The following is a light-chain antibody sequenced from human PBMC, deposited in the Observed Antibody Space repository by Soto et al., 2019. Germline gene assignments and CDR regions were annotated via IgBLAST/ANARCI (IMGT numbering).Light chain of an antibody. CDR2: EVS. V-gene: IGLV2-14*01. Sequence: QSALTQPASVSGSPGQSITISCTGTSSDVGAYNYVSWYQQHPGKAPKLMIYEVSTRPSGVSHRFSGSKSGNTASLTISGLQAEDEADYYCSSYTSSSSRVFGGGTKLTVL. CDR1: SSDVGAYNY. J-gene: IGLJ2*01. CDR3: SSYTSSSSRV.